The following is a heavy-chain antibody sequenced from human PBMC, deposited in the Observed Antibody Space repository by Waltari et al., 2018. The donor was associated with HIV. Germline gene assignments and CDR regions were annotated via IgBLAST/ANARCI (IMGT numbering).Heavy chain of an antibody. CDR3: ARDWTITATTRVDF. CDR1: GFIFNKFG. CDR2: IWYDGGNE. D-gene: IGHD1-20*01. V-gene: IGHV3-33*01. Sequence: QVQLAESGGGVVQPGRSLRLSCVASGFIFNKFGMHWVRQKPGKGLEGVAAIWYDGGNEYYADSVKGRFTISRDNSKNTLYLQMNSLRAEDTAVYYCARDWTITATTRVDFWGPGTLVTVSS. J-gene: IGHJ4*03.